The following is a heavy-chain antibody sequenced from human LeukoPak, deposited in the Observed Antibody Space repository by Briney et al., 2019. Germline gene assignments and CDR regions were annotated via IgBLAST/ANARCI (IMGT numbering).Heavy chain of an antibody. D-gene: IGHD3-3*01. CDR2: IYYSGST. Sequence: SETLSLTCTVSGGSISSSSYYWGWIRQPPGKGLEWIGSIYYSGSTYYNPSLKSRVTISVDTSKNQFSLKLSSVTAADTAVYYCASLTRGHYYYYMDVWGKGTTVTVSS. J-gene: IGHJ6*03. CDR3: ASLTRGHYYYYMDV. V-gene: IGHV4-39*01. CDR1: GGSISSSSYY.